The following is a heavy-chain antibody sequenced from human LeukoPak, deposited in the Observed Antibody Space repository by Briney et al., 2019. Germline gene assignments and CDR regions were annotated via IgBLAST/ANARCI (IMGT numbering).Heavy chain of an antibody. J-gene: IGHJ4*02. CDR1: DSSISSYY. D-gene: IGHD6-19*01. CDR3: ARHSGDWYYLDH. Sequence: PSETLSLTCTVSDSSISSYYWSWIRQPPGKGLEWIGYIYYSGSTNYNPSLKSRLTISVDTSKNQFSLSLSSVTAADTAVYYCARHSGDWYYLDHWGQGTLVTVSS. CDR2: IYYSGST. V-gene: IGHV4-59*08.